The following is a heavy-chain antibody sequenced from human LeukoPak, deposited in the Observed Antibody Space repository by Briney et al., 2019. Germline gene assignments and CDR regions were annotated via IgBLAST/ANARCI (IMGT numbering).Heavy chain of an antibody. CDR1: GYTFTSYY. CDR3: ARDDSVAGTFLDDY. Sequence: ASVKVSCKASGYTFTSYYMDWVRQAPGQGLEWRGIINPSGGSTSDAQKFQGRVTMTRDTSTSTVYIELSSLRSEDTAVYYCARDDSVAGTFLDDYWGQGTLVTVSS. CDR2: INPSGGST. V-gene: IGHV1-46*01. J-gene: IGHJ4*02. D-gene: IGHD6-19*01.